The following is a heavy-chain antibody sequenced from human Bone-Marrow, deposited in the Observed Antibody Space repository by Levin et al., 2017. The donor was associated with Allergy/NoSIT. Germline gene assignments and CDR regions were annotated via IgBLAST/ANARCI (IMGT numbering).Heavy chain of an antibody. D-gene: IGHD3-10*01. CDR2: ISYDGSSK. CDR1: GFTFSRYD. J-gene: IGHJ6*02. CDR3: ARAHRDSSGSGSDHGMDV. V-gene: IGHV3-30*04. Sequence: SGGSLRLSCAASGFTFSRYDMHWVRQAPGKGLEWVAIISYDGSSKSYANSVRGRFTISRDNSKNTLDLQMNSLRGEDTAVYYCARAHRDSSGSGSDHGMDVWGQGTTVTVSS.